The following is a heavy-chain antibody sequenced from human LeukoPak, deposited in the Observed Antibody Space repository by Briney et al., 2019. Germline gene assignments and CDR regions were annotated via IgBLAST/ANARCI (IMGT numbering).Heavy chain of an antibody. CDR1: GGSISTSDPY. D-gene: IGHD2/OR15-2a*01. CDR2: IYYFGST. CDR3: ARHDLWPKVRVPYYFDY. J-gene: IGHJ4*02. V-gene: IGHV4-39*01. Sequence: SETLSLTCSVSGGSISTSDPYGGWMRQPPGKALEWLGTIYYFGSTYYNPSLKSRVTLSIDTSKNQFSLKLSSVTAADTAVYYCARHDLWPKVRVPYYFDYWGQGTLVTVSS.